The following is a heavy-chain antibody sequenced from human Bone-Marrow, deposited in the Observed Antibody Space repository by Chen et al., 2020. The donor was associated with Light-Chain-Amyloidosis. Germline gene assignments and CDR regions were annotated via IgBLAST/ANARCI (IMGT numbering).Heavy chain of an antibody. CDR3: ARMFGFCSGGSCYSAYFDY. D-gene: IGHD2-15*01. V-gene: IGHV4-39*01. CDR1: GGSISIHSYY. Sequence: QLQLQESGPGLVRPSETLSLTCTVSGGSISIHSYYWGWIRQPPGKGLEWIGSMSYSGSTYYSPSRKSRVTISVDTPKNQFSLRLNSVTAADTALYYCARMFGFCSGGSCYSAYFDYWGQGALVTVSS. J-gene: IGHJ4*02. CDR2: MSYSGST.